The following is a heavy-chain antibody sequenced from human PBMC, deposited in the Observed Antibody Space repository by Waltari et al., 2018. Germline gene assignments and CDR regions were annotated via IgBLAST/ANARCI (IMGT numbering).Heavy chain of an antibody. CDR2: IRYDGSNK. V-gene: IGHV3-30*02. CDR1: GFTFSSYG. J-gene: IGHJ4*02. CDR3: AKDRGATMIVVIDY. Sequence: VLQPGGSLRLSCAASGFTFSSYGMPWVRQAPGKGLGWVAFIRYDGSNKYYADSVKGRFTISRDNSKNTLYLQMNSLRAEDTAVYYCAKDRGATMIVVIDYWGQGTLVTVSS. D-gene: IGHD3-22*01.